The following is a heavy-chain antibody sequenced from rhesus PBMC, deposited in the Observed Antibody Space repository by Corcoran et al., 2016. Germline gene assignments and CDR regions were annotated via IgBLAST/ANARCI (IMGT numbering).Heavy chain of an antibody. D-gene: IGHD4-29*01. V-gene: IGHV4-160*01. CDR2: IRSGGST. CDR1: GGSVSGYW. J-gene: IGHJ6*01. CDR3: ARHTGAATGSGGLDS. Sequence: QVQLQQWGDGLVKPSETLSLTCAVYGGSVSGYWWGWIRQPPGKGRGWVGRIRSGGSTNHNPSLNSRITISHDTSQNQFSLKLSSVTAADTAVYYCARHTGAATGSGGLDSWGQGVVVTVSS.